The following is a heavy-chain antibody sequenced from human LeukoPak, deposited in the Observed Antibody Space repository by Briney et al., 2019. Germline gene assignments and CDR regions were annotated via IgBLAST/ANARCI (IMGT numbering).Heavy chain of an antibody. CDR1: GFTVSSNY. CDR3: ARTGPYSDVYYVDH. V-gene: IGHV3-53*01. J-gene: IGHJ4*02. D-gene: IGHD4-17*01. CDR2: IYSGGST. Sequence: PGGSPRLSCAASGFTVSSNYMSWVRQAPGKGLEWVSVIYSGGSTYYADSVKGRFTIPRDNSKNTLYLQMNSLRAEDTAVYYCARTGPYSDVYYVDHWGQGTLVTVSS.